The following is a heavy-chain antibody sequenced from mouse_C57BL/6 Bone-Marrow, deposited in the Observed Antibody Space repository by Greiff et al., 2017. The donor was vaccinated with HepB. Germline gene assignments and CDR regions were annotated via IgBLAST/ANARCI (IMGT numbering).Heavy chain of an antibody. CDR1: GSAFSSSW. V-gene: IGHV1-82*01. J-gene: IGHJ2*01. D-gene: IGHD2-1*01. Sequence: VQLQQSGPELVKPGASVKISCKASGSAFSSSWMNWVKQRPGKGLEWIGRIYPGDGDTNYNGKFKGKATLTADKSSSTAYMQLSSLTSEDSAVYFCANYGNYGYWGQGTTLTVSS. CDR3: ANYGNYGY. CDR2: IYPGDGDT.